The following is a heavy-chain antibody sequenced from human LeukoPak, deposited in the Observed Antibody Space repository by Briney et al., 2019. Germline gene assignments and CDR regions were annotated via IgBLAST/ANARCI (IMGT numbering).Heavy chain of an antibody. J-gene: IGHJ4*02. Sequence: RSSETLSLTCAVSGGSISSGGYYWSWIRQPPGKGLEWIGYIYYSGSTYYNPSLKSRVTISVDTSKNQFSLKLSSVTAADTAVYYCARGQGLLLGFDYWGQGTLVTVSS. V-gene: IGHV4-30-4*08. CDR2: IYYSGST. CDR3: ARGQGLLLGFDY. CDR1: GGSISSGGYY. D-gene: IGHD3-22*01.